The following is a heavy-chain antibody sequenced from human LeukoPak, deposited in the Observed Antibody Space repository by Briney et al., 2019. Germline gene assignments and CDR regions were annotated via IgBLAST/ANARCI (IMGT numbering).Heavy chain of an antibody. V-gene: IGHV4-34*01. CDR2: INHSGST. J-gene: IGHJ4*02. Sequence: SETLSLTCAVDGGSFSGYYWSWIRQPPRKGLEWIGEINHSGSTNYNPSLKSRVTISVDTSKNQFSLKLSSVTAADTAVYYCARLSYDYIWGSYRYTGFDYWGQGTLVTVSS. CDR3: ARLSYDYIWGSYRYTGFDY. CDR1: GGSFSGYY. D-gene: IGHD3-16*02.